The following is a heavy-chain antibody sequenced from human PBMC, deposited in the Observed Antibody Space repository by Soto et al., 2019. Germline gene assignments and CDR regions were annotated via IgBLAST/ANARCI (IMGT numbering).Heavy chain of an antibody. D-gene: IGHD2-8*01. CDR3: ARSRNGAVPDSINF. J-gene: IGHJ4*02. Sequence: GGSLRLSCAASGFTFSRYAMHWVRQAPGEGLEWVAVISRDGSSKYYGDSVKGRFTVSRDNSNNTLYLSMTSLRPDDTAVFYCARSRNGAVPDSINFWGQGTMVTVYS. CDR2: ISRDGSSK. V-gene: IGHV3-30-3*01. CDR1: GFTFSRYA.